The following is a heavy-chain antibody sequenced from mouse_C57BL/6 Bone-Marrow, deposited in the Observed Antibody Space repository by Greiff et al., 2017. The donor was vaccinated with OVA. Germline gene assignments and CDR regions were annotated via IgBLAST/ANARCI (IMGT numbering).Heavy chain of an antibody. Sequence: QVQLQQPGAELVMPGASVKLSCKASGYTFTSYWMHWVKQRPGQGLEWIGEIDPSDSYTNYNQKFKGKSTLTVDKSSSTAYMQLSSLTSEDSAVYYCERSWITTVVAPFDYWGQGTTLTVSS. CDR3: ERSWITTVVAPFDY. V-gene: IGHV1-69*01. CDR1: GYTFTSYW. CDR2: IDPSDSYT. D-gene: IGHD1-1*01. J-gene: IGHJ2*01.